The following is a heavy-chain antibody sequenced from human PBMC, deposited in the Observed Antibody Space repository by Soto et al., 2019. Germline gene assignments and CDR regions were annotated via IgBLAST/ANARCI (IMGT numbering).Heavy chain of an antibody. CDR3: AGGSGWKFDS. J-gene: IGHJ4*02. D-gene: IGHD6-19*01. V-gene: IGHV3-7*01. CDR1: GFTFSSYC. Sequence: GGSLRLSCAASGFTFSSYCMSWVRQAPGKGLEWVANIKEDGSEGNYVGSVKGRFTISRDNGKNSLYLQMNSLRAEDTAVYYCAGGSGWKFDSWGQGALVTVSS. CDR2: IKEDGSEG.